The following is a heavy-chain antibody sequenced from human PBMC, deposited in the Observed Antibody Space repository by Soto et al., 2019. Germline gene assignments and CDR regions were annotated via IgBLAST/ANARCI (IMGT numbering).Heavy chain of an antibody. CDR2: ISGSGGST. CDR1: GFTFSSYA. Sequence: GGSLRLSCSASGFTFSSYAMSWVRQAPGKGLESVSAISGSGGSTYYADSVKGRFTISRDNSKNTLYLQMDSLRAEGTAVYYCAKGLPPPYSSTWYYFDSWGQGILVTVSS. J-gene: IGHJ4*02. V-gene: IGHV3-23*01. D-gene: IGHD6-13*01. CDR3: AKGLPPPYSSTWYYFDS.